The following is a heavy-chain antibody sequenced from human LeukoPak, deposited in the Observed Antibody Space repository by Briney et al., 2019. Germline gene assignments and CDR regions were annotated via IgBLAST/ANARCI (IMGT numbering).Heavy chain of an antibody. CDR3: ARVPDDVVAALSFDF. J-gene: IGHJ4*02. CDR2: ISAYNGNT. V-gene: IGHV1-18*01. CDR1: GYSFTSHG. Sequence: ASVKVSCKASGYSFTSHGISCVRQAPGQGLEWTGWISAYNGNTKYAQKLQGRVTMTTDTSTSTAYMELGSLRSDDTAVYYCARVPDDVVAALSFDFWGQGTLVTVSS. D-gene: IGHD5-12*01.